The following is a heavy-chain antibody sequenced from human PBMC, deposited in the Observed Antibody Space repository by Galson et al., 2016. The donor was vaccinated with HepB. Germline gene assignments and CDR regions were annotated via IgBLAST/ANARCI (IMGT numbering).Heavy chain of an antibody. J-gene: IGHJ4*02. CDR1: GVSVSSNY. V-gene: IGHV3-53*01. Sequence: SLRLSCAVSGVSVSSNYMTWVRQAPGKGQEWNSLIYSSGRTDYADSVKGRFIISRDNSDNTLYLQMNSLRAKDTAIYYRARRRDGSGSFQLDYCGQGSQVTV. CDR3: ARRRDGSGSFQLDY. CDR2: IYSSGRT. D-gene: IGHD3-10*01.